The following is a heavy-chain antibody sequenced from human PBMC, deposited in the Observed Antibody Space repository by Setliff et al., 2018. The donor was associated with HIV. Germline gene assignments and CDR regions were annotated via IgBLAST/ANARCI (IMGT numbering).Heavy chain of an antibody. J-gene: IGHJ4*02. CDR3: ARDFASGRALDS. CDR2: LWLDGSNE. D-gene: IGHD6-19*01. Sequence: PGGSLRLSCAASGFGFSSYAMHWVRQAPGKGLEWVAVLWLDGSNEYYSDSVKGRFTISRDNSKNTLYLQMNSLRADDTAVYYCARDFASGRALDSWGQGALVTVSS. V-gene: IGHV3-33*01. CDR1: GFGFSSYA.